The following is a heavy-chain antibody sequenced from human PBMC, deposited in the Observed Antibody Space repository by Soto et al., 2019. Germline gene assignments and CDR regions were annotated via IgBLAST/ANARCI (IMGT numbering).Heavy chain of an antibody. Sequence: WASVKVSCKASGYTFTSYGISWVRQAPGQGLEWMGWISAYNGNTNYAQKLQGRVTMTTDTSTSTAYMELRSLRSDDTAVYYCARGKEYQLLSPGITPLFDYWGQGTLVTVSS. V-gene: IGHV1-18*04. D-gene: IGHD2-2*01. CDR3: ARGKEYQLLSPGITPLFDY. CDR1: GYTFTSYG. J-gene: IGHJ4*02. CDR2: ISAYNGNT.